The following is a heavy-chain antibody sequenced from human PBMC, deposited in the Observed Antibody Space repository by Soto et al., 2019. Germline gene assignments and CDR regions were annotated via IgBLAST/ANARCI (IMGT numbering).Heavy chain of an antibody. Sequence: PSETLSLTCAVYGGSFSGYYWSWIRQPPGKGLEWIGEINHSGSTNYNPSLKSRVTISVDTSKNQFSLKLSSVTAADTAVYYFSRGYYYGSGSYFYYYYGMDVWGQGTTVTVSS. J-gene: IGHJ6*02. V-gene: IGHV4-34*01. CDR1: GGSFSGYY. CDR3: SRGYYYGSGSYFYYYYGMDV. D-gene: IGHD3-10*01. CDR2: INHSGST.